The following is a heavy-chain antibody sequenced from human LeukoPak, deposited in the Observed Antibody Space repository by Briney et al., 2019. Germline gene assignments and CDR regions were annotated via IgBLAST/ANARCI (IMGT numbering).Heavy chain of an antibody. CDR2: ISSNGGST. D-gene: IGHD6-19*01. CDR3: VKDMGIAVAGLDY. Sequence: PGGSLRLSCSASGFTFSSYAMHWVRQAPGKGLEYVSAISSNGGSTYYADSVKGRFTISRDNSKNTLYLQMSSLRAEDTAVYYCVKDMGIAVAGLDYWGQGTLVTVSS. J-gene: IGHJ4*02. CDR1: GFTFSSYA. V-gene: IGHV3-64D*06.